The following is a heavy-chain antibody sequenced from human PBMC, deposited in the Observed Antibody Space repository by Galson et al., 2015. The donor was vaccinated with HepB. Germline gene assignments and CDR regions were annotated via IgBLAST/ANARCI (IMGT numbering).Heavy chain of an antibody. CDR2: ISYDGSNK. Sequence: SLRLSCAASGFTFSSYGMHWVRQAPGKGLEWVAVISYDGSNKYYADSVKGRFTISRDNSKNTLYLQMNSLRAEDTAVYYCAKHQDIVVVTAPFDYWGQGTLVTVSS. CDR3: AKHQDIVVVTAPFDY. D-gene: IGHD2-21*02. CDR1: GFTFSSYG. V-gene: IGHV3-30*18. J-gene: IGHJ4*02.